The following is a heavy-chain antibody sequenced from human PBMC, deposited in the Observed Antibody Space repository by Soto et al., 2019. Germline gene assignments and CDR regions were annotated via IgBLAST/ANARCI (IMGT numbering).Heavy chain of an antibody. CDR3: WGSAY. J-gene: IGHJ4*02. Sequence: EVQLVESGGGLVKPGGSLRVSCAASGFTFREAWRNWVRQAPGKGLEWVGRIKSRTDGGTIEYATPVKGRVIISRDDSKNTLYRQMDSLKTEDTAVYYCWGSAYWGQGTLVTVSS. CDR2: IKSRTDGGTI. CDR1: GFTFREAW. D-gene: IGHD3-16*01. V-gene: IGHV3-15*07.